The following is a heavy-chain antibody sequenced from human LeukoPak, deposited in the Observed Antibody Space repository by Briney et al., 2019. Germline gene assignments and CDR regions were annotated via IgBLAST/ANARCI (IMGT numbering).Heavy chain of an antibody. Sequence: PSETLSLTCTVSGGSISSYYWSWIRKPPGKGLEWIGYIYYSGSTNYNPSLKSRVTISVDTSKNQFSLELTSVTAADTAVYYCARQYDFWSGLFDYWGQGTLVTVSS. D-gene: IGHD3-3*01. J-gene: IGHJ4*02. CDR2: IYYSGST. V-gene: IGHV4-59*08. CDR3: ARQYDFWSGLFDY. CDR1: GGSISSYY.